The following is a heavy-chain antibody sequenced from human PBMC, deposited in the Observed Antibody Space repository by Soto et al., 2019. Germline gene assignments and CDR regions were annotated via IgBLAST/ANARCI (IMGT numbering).Heavy chain of an antibody. D-gene: IGHD3-3*01. CDR2: ISGSDGKT. CDR3: ARWSYLDY. J-gene: IGHJ4*02. V-gene: IGHV3-23*01. CDR1: GFSFGSYA. Sequence: GPLLLPCSASGFSFGSYALSWVRQAPGKGLEWVSTISGSDGKTFYADSVKGRFSISRDTSQSTLYLQMNSLRADDTAMYYCARWSYLDYWGQGTRVTVYS.